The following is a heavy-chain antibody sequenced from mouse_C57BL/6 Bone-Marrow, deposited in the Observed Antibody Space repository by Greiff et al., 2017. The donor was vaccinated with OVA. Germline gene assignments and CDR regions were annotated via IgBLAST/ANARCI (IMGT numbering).Heavy chain of an antibody. D-gene: IGHD2-2*01. V-gene: IGHV1-64*01. Sequence: VQLQQPGAELVKPGASVKLSCKASGYTFTSYWMHWVKQRPGQGLEWIGMINPNSGSTNYHEKFKSQATLTVDKSSSTAYMQLSSLTSEYSAVYYCARGEGYDNWLAYWGQGTLVTVSA. CDR3: ARGEGYDNWLAY. J-gene: IGHJ3*01. CDR2: INPNSGST. CDR1: GYTFTSYW.